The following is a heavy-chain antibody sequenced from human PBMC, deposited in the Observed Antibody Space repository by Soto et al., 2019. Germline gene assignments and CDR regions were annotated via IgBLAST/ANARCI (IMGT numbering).Heavy chain of an antibody. CDR2: ISWNSGSI. V-gene: IGHV3-9*01. D-gene: IGHD6-6*01. J-gene: IGHJ6*02. Sequence: WIRQPPGKRLEWVSGISWNSGSIGYADSVKSRFTISRDNAKNSLYLQMNSLRAEDTALYYCAKEYSSSSDYYYYYGMDVWGQGTTVTVSS. CDR3: AKEYSSSSDYYYYYGMDV.